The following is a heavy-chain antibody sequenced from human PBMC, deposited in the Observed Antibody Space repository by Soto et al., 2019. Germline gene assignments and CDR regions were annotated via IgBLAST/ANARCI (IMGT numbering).Heavy chain of an antibody. CDR1: GFTFSSYG. Sequence: QVQLVESGGGVVQPGRSLRLSCAASGFTFSSYGMHWVRQAPGKGLEWVAVISYDGSNKYYADSVKGRFTISRDNSKNTLYLQMNSLRAEDTAVYYCAKDAGTAEDYYYGMDVWGQGTTVTVSS. CDR2: ISYDGSNK. D-gene: IGHD6-13*01. CDR3: AKDAGTAEDYYYGMDV. V-gene: IGHV3-30*18. J-gene: IGHJ6*02.